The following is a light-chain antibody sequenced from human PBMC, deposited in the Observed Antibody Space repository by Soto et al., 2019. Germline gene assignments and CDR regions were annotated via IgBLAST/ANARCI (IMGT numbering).Light chain of an antibody. CDR3: QQYDYSRT. V-gene: IGKV1-5*01. CDR1: QNISIS. Sequence: DIQMTQSPSTLSASVGDSVTMTCRASQNISISLAWYQHKPGKAPTLLMFDVSNLESGVPSRFSGSGSGTEFTLTISSLHSDDFATYYCQQYDYSRTFGQGTKVDIK. CDR2: DVS. J-gene: IGKJ1*01.